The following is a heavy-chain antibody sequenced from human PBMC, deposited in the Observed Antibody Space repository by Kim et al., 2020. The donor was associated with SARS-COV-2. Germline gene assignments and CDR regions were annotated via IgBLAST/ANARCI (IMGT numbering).Heavy chain of an antibody. CDR2: IYYSGST. V-gene: IGHV4-39*01. CDR3: GRGILGVDY. CDR1: GGSISSGTYY. D-gene: IGHD3-16*01. J-gene: IGHJ4*02. Sequence: SETLSLTCTVSGGSISSGTYYWGWIRQPPGKGLEWIGSIYYSGSTYYNPSLKSRVTISIDTSKNQFSLKLNSVTAADTAVYYCGRGILGVDYWGQGTLVTVSS.